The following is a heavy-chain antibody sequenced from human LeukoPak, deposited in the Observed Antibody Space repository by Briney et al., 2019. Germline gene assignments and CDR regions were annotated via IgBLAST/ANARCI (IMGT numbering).Heavy chain of an antibody. CDR2: INHSGST. V-gene: IGHV4-34*01. D-gene: IGHD3-22*01. CDR1: GGSISSYY. Sequence: PSETLSLTCTVSGGSISSYYWSWIRQPPGKGLEWIGEINHSGSTNYNPSLKSRVTISVDTSKNQFSLKLSSVTAADTAVYYCARSRASRYYDSSGYYQYWGQGTLVTVSS. CDR3: ARSRASRYYDSSGYYQY. J-gene: IGHJ4*02.